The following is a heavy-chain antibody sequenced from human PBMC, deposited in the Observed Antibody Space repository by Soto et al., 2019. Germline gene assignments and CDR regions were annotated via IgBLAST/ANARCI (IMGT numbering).Heavy chain of an antibody. CDR1: GYIFVNYG. CDR2: ISPYTGNT. J-gene: IGHJ6*02. CDR3: VMVDNYVTPTPQDV. V-gene: IGHV1-18*01. D-gene: IGHD3-16*01. Sequence: QVQLVQSGDEVKKPGASVKVSCEASGYIFVNYGIAWVRQAPGQGLEWMGWISPYTGNTHSATKVQGRLTMTTDTSTSTAYMDRGSLTSDDTAVYYCVMVDNYVTPTPQDVWGQGTTVTVSS.